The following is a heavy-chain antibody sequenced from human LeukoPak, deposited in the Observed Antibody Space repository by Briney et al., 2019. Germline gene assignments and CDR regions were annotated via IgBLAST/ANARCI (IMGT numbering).Heavy chain of an antibody. CDR1: GFTFSSYG. J-gene: IGHJ4*02. CDR2: ISYDGSDK. Sequence: GSLRLSCAASGFTFSSYGMHWVRQAPGKGLEWVAIISYDGSDKYYADSVKGRFSIFRDNSKNTQYLQMDSLRPEDTAVYYCARDANWGEIDYWGQGTLVTVSS. CDR3: ARDANWGEIDY. D-gene: IGHD7-27*01. V-gene: IGHV3-30*03.